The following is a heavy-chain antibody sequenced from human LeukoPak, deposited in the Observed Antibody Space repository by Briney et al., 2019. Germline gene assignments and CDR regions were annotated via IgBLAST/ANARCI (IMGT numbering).Heavy chain of an antibody. J-gene: IGHJ4*02. CDR2: IYSGGST. CDR1: GFTVSSNY. Sequence: PGGSLRLSCAASGFTVSSNYMSWVRQAPGKGLEWGSVIYSGGSTYYADSVKGRFTISRDNAKNSLYLQMNRLRAEDTAVYYCARGAMITFGGVIDYFDYWGQGTLVTVSS. V-gene: IGHV3-66*01. CDR3: ARGAMITFGGVIDYFDY. D-gene: IGHD3-16*01.